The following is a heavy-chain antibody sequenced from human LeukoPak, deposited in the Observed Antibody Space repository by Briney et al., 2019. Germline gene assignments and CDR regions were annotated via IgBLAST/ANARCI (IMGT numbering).Heavy chain of an antibody. D-gene: IGHD1-26*01. J-gene: IGHJ3*02. CDR3: ARGGSYRPGAFDI. CDR1: GGTFSSYA. V-gene: IGHV1-69*13. CDR2: IIPIFGTA. Sequence: SVKVSCKASGGTFSSYAISWVRQASGQGLEWMGGIIPIFGTAIYAQKFQGRVTITADESTSTAYMELSSLRSEDTAVYYCARGGSYRPGAFDIWGQGTMVTVSS.